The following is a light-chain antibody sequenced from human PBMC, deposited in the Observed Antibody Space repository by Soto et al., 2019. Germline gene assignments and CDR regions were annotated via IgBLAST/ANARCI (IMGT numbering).Light chain of an antibody. V-gene: IGLV2-8*01. CDR2: EVN. J-gene: IGLJ1*01. CDR3: TSYAGGNNV. CDR1: SSDVGGYNY. Sequence: QSVLTQPPSASGSPGQSVTISCTGTSSDVGGYNYVSWYQQHPGKVPKLMVYEVNKRPSGVPDRSSGSKSGNTASLTVSGLQAEAEADYYCTSYAGGNNVFGTGTKVTVL.